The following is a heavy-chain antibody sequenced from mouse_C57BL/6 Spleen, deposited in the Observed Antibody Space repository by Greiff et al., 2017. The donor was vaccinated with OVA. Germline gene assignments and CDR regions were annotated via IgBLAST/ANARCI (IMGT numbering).Heavy chain of an antibody. CDR2: IWWDDDK. CDR3: ARIGVYDYDGGYARDY. V-gene: IGHV8-8*01. Sequence: QVTLKESGPGILQPSQTLSLTCSFSGFSLSTFGMGVGWIRQPSGKGLEWLAHIWWDDDKDYNPALKSRLTISKDTSKNQVFLKIANVDTADTATYYCARIGVYDYDGGYARDYWGQGTSVTVSS. CDR1: GFSLSTFGMG. D-gene: IGHD2-4*01. J-gene: IGHJ4*01.